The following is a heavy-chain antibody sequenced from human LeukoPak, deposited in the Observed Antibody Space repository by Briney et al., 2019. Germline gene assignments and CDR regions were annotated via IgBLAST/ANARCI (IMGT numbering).Heavy chain of an antibody. CDR2: ISAYNGNT. J-gene: IGHJ6*02. CDR3: ARFGYDSSGYYDDYYYGMDV. D-gene: IGHD3-22*01. Sequence: ASVKVSCKASGGTFSSYAISWVRQAPGQGLEWMGWISAYNGNTNYAQKLQGRVTMTTDTSTSTAYMELRSLRSDDTAVYYCARFGYDSSGYYDDYYYGMDVWGQGTTVTVSS. CDR1: GGTFSSYA. V-gene: IGHV1-18*01.